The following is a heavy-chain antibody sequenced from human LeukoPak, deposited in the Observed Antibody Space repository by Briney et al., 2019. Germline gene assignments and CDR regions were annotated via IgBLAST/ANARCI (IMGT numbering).Heavy chain of an antibody. V-gene: IGHV1-18*01. D-gene: IGHD2-2*01. J-gene: IGHJ4*02. CDR2: ISAYNGNT. Sequence: ASVKVSCKASGYTFTSYGISWVRQAPGQGLEWMGWISAYNGNTNYAQKLQGRVTMTTDTSTSTAYMELRSLRSDDTAVYYCARSPPRTDIVVVPAGTYFDYWGQGTLVTVSS. CDR1: GYTFTSYG. CDR3: ARSPPRTDIVVVPAGTYFDY.